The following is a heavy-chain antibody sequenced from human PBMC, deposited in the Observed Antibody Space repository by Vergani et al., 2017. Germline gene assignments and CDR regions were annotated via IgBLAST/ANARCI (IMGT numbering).Heavy chain of an antibody. CDR1: GFTFSSYA. J-gene: IGHJ6*03. D-gene: IGHD2-2*01. CDR3: AKLLGYCSSTSCECYMDV. CDR2: ISGSGGST. Sequence: EVQLLESGGGLVQPGGSLRLSCAASGFTFSSYAMSWVRQAPGKGLEWVSAISGSGGSTYYADSVKGRFTISRDNSKNTLYLQMNSLRAEDTAVYYCAKLLGYCSSTSCECYMDVWGKGTTVTVSS. V-gene: IGHV3-23*01.